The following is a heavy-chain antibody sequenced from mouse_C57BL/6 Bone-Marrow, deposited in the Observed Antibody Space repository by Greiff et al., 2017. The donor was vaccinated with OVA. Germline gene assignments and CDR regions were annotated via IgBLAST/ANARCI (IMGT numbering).Heavy chain of an antibody. CDR3: AGAYYSNFGWFAY. D-gene: IGHD2-5*01. CDR1: GYTFTSYW. V-gene: IGHV1-53*01. J-gene: IGHJ3*01. Sequence: VQLQQSGTELVKPGASVKLSCKASGYTFTSYWMHWVKQRPGQGLEWIGNINPSNGGTNYNEKFKSKATLTVDKSSSPAYMQLSSLTSEDSAVYECAGAYYSNFGWFAYWGQGTLVTVSA. CDR2: INPSNGGT.